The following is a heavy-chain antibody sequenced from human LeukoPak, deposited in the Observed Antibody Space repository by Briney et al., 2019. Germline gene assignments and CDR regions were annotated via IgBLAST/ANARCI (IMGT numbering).Heavy chain of an antibody. Sequence: SETLSLTCSGSGGSINSAHFYWNWIRRPPGKGLEWVGYIFYSGSTYYNPSLKSRVTISLDASKNQSSLSLSSVTAADTAVYYCARGIYSYHFDYWGQGILVTVSS. J-gene: IGHJ4*02. V-gene: IGHV4-30-4*08. CDR1: GGSINSAHFY. CDR2: IFYSGST. CDR3: ARGIYSYHFDY. D-gene: IGHD5-18*01.